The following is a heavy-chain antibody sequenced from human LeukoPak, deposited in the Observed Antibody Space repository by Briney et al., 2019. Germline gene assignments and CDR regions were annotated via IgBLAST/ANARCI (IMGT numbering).Heavy chain of an antibody. D-gene: IGHD3-10*01. Sequence: VSVKVSCKASGYTFSNYAVYWVRQAPGQRLEWMGWINAGNGDTKYSQKFQGRVTITRDTSATTAYMELSSLRSEDTAVYYCARDLTMVRGVLHWFDPWGQGTLVTVSS. J-gene: IGHJ5*02. CDR3: ARDLTMVRGVLHWFDP. V-gene: IGHV1-3*01. CDR1: GYTFSNYA. CDR2: INAGNGDT.